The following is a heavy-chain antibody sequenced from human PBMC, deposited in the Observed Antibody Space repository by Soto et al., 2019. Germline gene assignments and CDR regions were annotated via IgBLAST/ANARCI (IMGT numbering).Heavy chain of an antibody. J-gene: IGHJ4*02. V-gene: IGHV4-39*01. D-gene: IGHD3-10*01. CDR3: AKHGLTDYMAYYFDL. CDR2: IYYSGSS. CDR1: DGSLGRLYDY. Sequence: SETLSLACTVYDGSLGRLYDYWGWIRQSQGRGLEWIARIYYSGSSYYNSSLKSRFTRSVDTSKNQFSLNLTSVTAADTAVYYCAKHGLTDYMAYYFDLCCRGSLVT.